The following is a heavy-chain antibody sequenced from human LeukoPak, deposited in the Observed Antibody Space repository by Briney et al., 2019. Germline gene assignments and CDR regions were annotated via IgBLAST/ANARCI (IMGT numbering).Heavy chain of an antibody. J-gene: IGHJ5*02. CDR2: VYTSGTT. V-gene: IGHV4-4*07. CDR1: GGSISGYY. Sequence: PSETLSLTCTVSGGSISGYYWSWFRQPAGKGLEWIERVYTSGTTNYNPSLKSRVTMSIDTSKNQFSLKLTSVTAADTAVYYCARGFGHPWGQGTLVTVSS. D-gene: IGHD3-10*01. CDR3: ARGFGHP.